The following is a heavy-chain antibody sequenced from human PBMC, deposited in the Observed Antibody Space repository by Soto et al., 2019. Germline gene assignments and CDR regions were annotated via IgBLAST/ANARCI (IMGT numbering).Heavy chain of an antibody. D-gene: IGHD6-6*01. CDR3: ARDRHNNFFDP. CDR2: IYYSGST. Sequence: PSETLSLTCVVSGTYIRSGGYYWTWIRQSPGKGLEWIGYIYYSGSTYYNPSLESRVAISLDTSRSQFSLTLHSVTAADTAIYYCARDRHNNFFDPWGQGTLVTVSS. CDR1: GTYIRSGGYY. J-gene: IGHJ5*02. V-gene: IGHV4-31*11.